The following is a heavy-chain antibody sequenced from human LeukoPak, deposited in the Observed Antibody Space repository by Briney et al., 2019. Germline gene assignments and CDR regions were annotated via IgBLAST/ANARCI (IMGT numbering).Heavy chain of an antibody. CDR3: ATNQGDSYYYYGMDV. Sequence: GGSLRLSCVASGFTFSSYAMSWVRQAPGKGLEWASANSGSGGSTYYADSVKGRFTISRDNSKNTLYLQMNSLRAEDTAVYYCATNQGDSYYYYGMDVWGKGTTVTVSS. D-gene: IGHD3-16*01. V-gene: IGHV3-23*01. CDR1: GFTFSSYA. J-gene: IGHJ6*04. CDR2: NSGSGGST.